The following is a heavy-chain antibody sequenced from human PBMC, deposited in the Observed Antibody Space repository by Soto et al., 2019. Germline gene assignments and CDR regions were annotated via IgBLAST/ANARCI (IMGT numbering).Heavy chain of an antibody. D-gene: IGHD3-22*01. V-gene: IGHV4-30-4*08. CDR3: ATYRAIYDSSGYQDF. Sequence: PSETLSLTCTVSGVPITSRSFYWGWIRQSPGKGLEWIGYIYYSGSTYYKTSLKRRVNITVDTSKNLFSLMLSSVTAADTAVYYCATYRAIYDSSGYQDFWGQGTLVTVSS. J-gene: IGHJ4*02. CDR2: IYYSGST. CDR1: GVPITSRSFY.